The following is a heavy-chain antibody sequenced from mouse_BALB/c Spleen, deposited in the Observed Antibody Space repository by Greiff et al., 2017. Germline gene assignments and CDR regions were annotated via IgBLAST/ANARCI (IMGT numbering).Heavy chain of an antibody. D-gene: IGHD4-1*01. V-gene: IGHV1-69*02. CDR2: IYPSDSYT. CDR1: GYTFTSYW. J-gene: IGHJ2*01. Sequence: QVQLQQSGAELVRPGASVKLSCKASGYTFTSYWINWVKQRPGQGLEWIGNIYPSDSYTNYNQKFKDKATLTVDKSSSTAYMQLSSPTSEDSAVYYCTRNWEDYWGQGTTLTVSS. CDR3: TRNWEDY.